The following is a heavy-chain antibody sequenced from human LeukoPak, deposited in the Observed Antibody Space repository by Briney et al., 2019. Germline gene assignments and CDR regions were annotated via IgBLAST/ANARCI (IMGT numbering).Heavy chain of an antibody. CDR2: ISYDGSNK. Sequence: GRSLRLSCAASGFTFSSYAMHWVRQAPGKGLEWVAVISYDGSNKYYANSVKGRFTISRDNSKNTLYLQMNSLRAEDTAVYYCARDYDILDRPYYYYYGMDVWGQGTTVTVSS. V-gene: IGHV3-30-3*01. CDR3: ARDYDILDRPYYYYYGMDV. CDR1: GFTFSSYA. D-gene: IGHD3-9*01. J-gene: IGHJ6*02.